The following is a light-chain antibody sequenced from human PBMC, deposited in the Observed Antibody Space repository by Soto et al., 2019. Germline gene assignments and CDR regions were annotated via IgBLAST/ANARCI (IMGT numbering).Light chain of an antibody. J-gene: IGKJ4*02. CDR1: QSVSIK. V-gene: IGKV3-15*01. CDR3: QQYNNWPAGT. CDR2: DTS. Sequence: EIVMTQSPATLSVSPGERATLSCRASQSVSIKLAWYQQRPGQAPRLLIYDTSTRATGIPARCSGSGSGTEFTLTITSIQSEEVADDYCQQYNNWPAGTFGGGTQVEIK.